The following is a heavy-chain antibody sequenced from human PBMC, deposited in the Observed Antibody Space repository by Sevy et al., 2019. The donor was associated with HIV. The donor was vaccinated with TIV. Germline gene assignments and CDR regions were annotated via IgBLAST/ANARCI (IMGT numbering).Heavy chain of an antibody. Sequence: GGSLRLSCAASGFIFSDYYMSWIRQAPGKGLEWVSSISSTSGSTIDYAESVKGRFTLSRDNTKNSLSLQMNSLRVEDTAMYYCAREHWYYDSSGYAGLDYWGQGTLVTVSS. CDR3: AREHWYYDSSGYAGLDY. CDR2: ISSTSGSTI. J-gene: IGHJ4*02. D-gene: IGHD3-22*01. V-gene: IGHV3-11*01. CDR1: GFIFSDYY.